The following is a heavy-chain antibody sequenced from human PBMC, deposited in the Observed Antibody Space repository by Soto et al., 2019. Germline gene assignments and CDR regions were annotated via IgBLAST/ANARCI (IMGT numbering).Heavy chain of an antibody. Sequence: EVQLLESGGGLVQPGGSLRLSCAASGFTFSSYAMSWVRQAPGKGLEWVSAISGTGGTTYYADSVKGRFTSSRDNSRNPLHLQMNSMRAEDTAIYYCAKFFVETGGSSGWPWSFHFWGQGTLVTVSS. D-gene: IGHD6-25*01. CDR3: AKFFVETGGSSGWPWSFHF. V-gene: IGHV3-23*01. CDR2: ISGTGGTT. J-gene: IGHJ4*02. CDR1: GFTFSSYA.